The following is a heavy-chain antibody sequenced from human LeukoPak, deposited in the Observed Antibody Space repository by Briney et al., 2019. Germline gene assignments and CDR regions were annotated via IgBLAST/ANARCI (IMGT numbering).Heavy chain of an antibody. V-gene: IGHV4-34*01. D-gene: IGHD6-19*01. J-gene: IGHJ4*02. CDR2: INHSGST. CDR3: ARDLWGPSIISSGWYYFDY. Sequence: PSETLSLTCAVYGGSFSGYYWSWIRQPPGKGLEWIGQINHSGSTNYNPSLKSRVTISVDTSKNQFSLKLSSVTAADTAVYYCARDLWGPSIISSGWYYFDYWGQGTLVTVSS. CDR1: GGSFSGYY.